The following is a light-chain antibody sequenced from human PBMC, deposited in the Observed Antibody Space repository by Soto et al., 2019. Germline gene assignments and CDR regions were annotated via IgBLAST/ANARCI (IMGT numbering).Light chain of an antibody. Sequence: TTCAYILAGSVGSQIHITCRASQSSSSWLAWYQQKPGKATMLLIYDATSLESVVPSLFSGSGCGTEITPTSSIQPHDDSPSYYRHHYILRRTFGQGTRLEIK. CDR2: DAT. CDR1: QSSSSW. V-gene: IGKV1-5*01. J-gene: IGKJ5*01. CDR3: HHYILRRT.